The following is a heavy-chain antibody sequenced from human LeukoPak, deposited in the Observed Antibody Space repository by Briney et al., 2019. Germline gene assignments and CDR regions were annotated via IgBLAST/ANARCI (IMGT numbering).Heavy chain of an antibody. V-gene: IGHV1-2*02. CDR2: INPNSGGT. J-gene: IGHJ6*02. D-gene: IGHD1-14*01. CDR1: GYTFTGYC. CDR3: ARDNRKVRTLPYYGMDV. Sequence: ASVKVSCKASGYTFTGYCMHWVRQAPGQGLEWMGWINPNSGGTNYAQKFQGRVTMTRDTSISTAYMELSRLRSDDTAVYYCARDNRKVRTLPYYGMDVWGQGTTVTVSS.